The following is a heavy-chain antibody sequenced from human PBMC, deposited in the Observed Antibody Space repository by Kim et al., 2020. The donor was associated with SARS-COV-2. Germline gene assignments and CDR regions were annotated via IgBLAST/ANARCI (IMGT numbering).Heavy chain of an antibody. J-gene: IGHJ4*02. CDR1: GYTFTGYY. CDR3: ATRDYYYDSSGYYRY. D-gene: IGHD3-22*01. CDR2: INPNSGGT. V-gene: IGHV1-2*02. Sequence: ASVKVSCKASGYTFTGYYMHWVRQAPGQGLEWMGWINPNSGGTNYAQKFQGRVTMTRDTSISTAYMELSRLRSDDTAVYYCATRDYYYDSSGYYRYWGQGTLVTVSS.